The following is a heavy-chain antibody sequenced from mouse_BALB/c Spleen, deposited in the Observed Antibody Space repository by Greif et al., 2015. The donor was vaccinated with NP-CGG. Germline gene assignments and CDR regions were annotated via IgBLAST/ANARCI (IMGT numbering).Heavy chain of an antibody. CDR2: SRNKANDYTT. D-gene: IGHD2-2*01. J-gene: IGHJ1*01. Sequence: EVKLMESGGGLVQPGGSLRLSCATSGFTFSDFYMEWVRQPPGKRLEWIAASRNKANDYTTEYSASVKGRFIVSRDTPQSILYLQMNALRAEDTAIYYCARDDGYYWYFDVWGAGTTVTVSS. CDR1: GFTFSDFY. CDR3: ARDDGYYWYFDV. V-gene: IGHV7-1*02.